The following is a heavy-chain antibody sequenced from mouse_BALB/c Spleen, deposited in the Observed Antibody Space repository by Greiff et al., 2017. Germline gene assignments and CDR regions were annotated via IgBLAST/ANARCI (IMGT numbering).Heavy chain of an antibody. CDR3: AREDYGYDKGFAY. V-gene: IGHV1-7*01. CDR1: GYTFTSYW. J-gene: IGHJ3*01. CDR2: INPSTGYT. Sequence: VQLQQSGAELAKPGASVKMSCKASGYTFTSYWMHWVKQRPGQGLEWIGYINPSTGYTEYNQKFKDKATLTADKSSSTAYMQLSSLTSEDSAVYYCAREDYGYDKGFAYWGQGTLVTVSA. D-gene: IGHD2-2*01.